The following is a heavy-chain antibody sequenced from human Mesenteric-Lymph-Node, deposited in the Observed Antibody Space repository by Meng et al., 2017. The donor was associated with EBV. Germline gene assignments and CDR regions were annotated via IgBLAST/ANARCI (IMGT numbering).Heavy chain of an antibody. V-gene: IGHV4-4*02. Sequence: QGQMPEPGPGLVKPSRTLSLTCFVSGGSISSSNCWSWVRQSQGKGLEWIGEIYHGGSTNYNPSLKSRVTMSVDKSQNQFSLTLTSVTAADRAIYYCARGEIVRGEWYFDLWGRGTLVTVSS. CDR3: ARGEIVRGEWYFDL. CDR2: IYHGGST. CDR1: GGSISSSNC. J-gene: IGHJ2*01. D-gene: IGHD1-26*01.